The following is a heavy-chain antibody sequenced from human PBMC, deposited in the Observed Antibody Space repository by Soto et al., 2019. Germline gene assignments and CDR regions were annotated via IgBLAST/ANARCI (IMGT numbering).Heavy chain of an antibody. D-gene: IGHD1-26*01. Sequence: QVQLQESGPGLVKPSETLSLTCTVSGGSISNHYWSWIRQPPGKGLEWIGYIYYSGSTDYNPSLKSRVTTSIDTSKNQFSVKVASVTAADTAVYYCERERVGVSSSWFDSWGRGTLVTVSS. CDR3: ERERVGVSSSWFDS. CDR1: GGSISNHY. CDR2: IYYSGST. V-gene: IGHV4-59*11. J-gene: IGHJ5*01.